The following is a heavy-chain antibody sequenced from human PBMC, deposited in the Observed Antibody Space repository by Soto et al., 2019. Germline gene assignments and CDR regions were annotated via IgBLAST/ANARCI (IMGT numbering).Heavy chain of an antibody. V-gene: IGHV3-74*01. J-gene: IGHJ4*02. CDR2: INGDGSST. CDR1: GITFSSYW. CDR3: VGEPWNRWFDY. D-gene: IGHD1-1*01. Sequence: GGSLRLSCEVSGITFSSYWMHWVRQAPGKGLVWVSRINGDGSSTSYADSVKGRFTISRDNAKNTLYLQMNSLRVEDTAEYYCVGEPWNRWFDYWGQGTLVTSPQ.